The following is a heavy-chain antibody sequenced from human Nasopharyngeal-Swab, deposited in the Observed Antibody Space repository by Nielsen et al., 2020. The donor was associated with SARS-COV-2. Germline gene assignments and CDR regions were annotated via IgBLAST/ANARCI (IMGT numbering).Heavy chain of an antibody. CDR1: GFTLGNYW. J-gene: IGHJ4*02. CDR2: INQDGSEK. V-gene: IGHV3-7*01. D-gene: IGHD6-13*01. Sequence: GGSLRLSCAASGFTLGNYWMSWVRQAPGKGLEWVANINQDGSEKYYLDSVEGRFTISRDNPKNSLYLQMNSLRAEDTAVFYCVRLSIATAGVDYWGQGILVTVSS. CDR3: VRLSIATAGVDY.